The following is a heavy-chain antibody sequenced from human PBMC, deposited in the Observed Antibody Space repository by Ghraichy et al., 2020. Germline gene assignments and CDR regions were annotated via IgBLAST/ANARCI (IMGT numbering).Heavy chain of an antibody. J-gene: IGHJ4*02. CDR3: ARNDDYYDSSGLLYY. Sequence: GGSLRLSCAASGFTFSSYAMHWVRQAPGKGLEWVAVISYDGSNKYYADSVKGRFTISRDNSKNTLYLQMNSLRAEDTAVYYCARNDDYYDSSGLLYYWGQGTLVTVSS. D-gene: IGHD3-22*01. V-gene: IGHV3-30-3*01. CDR2: ISYDGSNK. CDR1: GFTFSSYA.